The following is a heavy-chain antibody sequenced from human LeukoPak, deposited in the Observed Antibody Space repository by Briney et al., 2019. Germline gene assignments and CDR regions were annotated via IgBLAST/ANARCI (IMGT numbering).Heavy chain of an antibody. V-gene: IGHV3-53*01. CDR3: ARYGGYDYGDYFDY. CDR2: IYSGGST. CDR1: GFIFTDYW. Sequence: GGSLRLSCAASGFIFTDYWMNWVRQAPGKGLEWVSVIYSGGSTYYADSVKGRFTISRDNSKNTLYLQMNSLRAEDTAVYYCARYGGYDYGDYFDYWGQGTLVTVSS. D-gene: IGHD5-12*01. J-gene: IGHJ4*02.